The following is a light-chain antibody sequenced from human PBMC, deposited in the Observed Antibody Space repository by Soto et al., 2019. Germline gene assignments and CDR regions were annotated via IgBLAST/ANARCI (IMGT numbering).Light chain of an antibody. CDR2: GAS. CDR1: QSVYSNY. Sequence: EIVLTQSPGTLSLSPGERATLSCRASQSVYSNYLAWYQHKPGQAPRLLIYGASSRATGIPDRFSGSGSGTDFTLTISRLEPEDSAVYYCQQYSNTPLYTFGQGTKREIK. J-gene: IGKJ2*01. CDR3: QQYSNTPLYT. V-gene: IGKV3-20*01.